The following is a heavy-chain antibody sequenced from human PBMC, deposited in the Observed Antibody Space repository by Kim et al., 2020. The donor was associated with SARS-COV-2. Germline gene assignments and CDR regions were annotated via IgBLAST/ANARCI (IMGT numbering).Heavy chain of an antibody. D-gene: IGHD3-10*01. CDR1: GYTFTSYA. V-gene: IGHV1-3*01. Sequence: SVKVSCKASGYTFTSYAMHWVRQAPGQRLEWMGWINAGNGNTKYSQKFQGRVTITRDTSASTAYMELSSLRSEDTAVYYCARHPITMVRGVMYYFDYWGQGTLVTVSS. J-gene: IGHJ4*02. CDR2: INAGNGNT. CDR3: ARHPITMVRGVMYYFDY.